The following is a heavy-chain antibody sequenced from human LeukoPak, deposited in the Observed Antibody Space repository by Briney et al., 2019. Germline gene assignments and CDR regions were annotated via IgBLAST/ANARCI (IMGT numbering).Heavy chain of an antibody. J-gene: IGHJ6*02. CDR3: AKDHLVRGNQYYYYYGMDV. D-gene: IGHD3-10*01. Sequence: PGGSLRLSCAASGFTFSSYAMSWVRQAPGKGLEWVSAISGSGGSTYYADSVKGRFTISRDNSKNTLYLQMNSLRAEDTAVYYCAKDHLVRGNQYYYYYGMDVWGQGTTVTVSS. CDR2: ISGSGGST. V-gene: IGHV3-23*01. CDR1: GFTFSSYA.